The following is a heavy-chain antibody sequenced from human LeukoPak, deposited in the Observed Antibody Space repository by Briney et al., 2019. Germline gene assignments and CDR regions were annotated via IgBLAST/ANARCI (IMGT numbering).Heavy chain of an antibody. D-gene: IGHD2-15*01. V-gene: IGHV1-18*04. Sequence: ASVKVSCKASGYTFTSYGISWVQQAPGQGLEWMGWISAYNGNTNYAQKLQGRVTMTTDTSTSTAYMELRSLRSDDTAVYYCARDAPRRSGGSCYPSCDAFDIWGQGTMVTVSS. J-gene: IGHJ3*02. CDR2: ISAYNGNT. CDR3: ARDAPRRSGGSCYPSCDAFDI. CDR1: GYTFTSYG.